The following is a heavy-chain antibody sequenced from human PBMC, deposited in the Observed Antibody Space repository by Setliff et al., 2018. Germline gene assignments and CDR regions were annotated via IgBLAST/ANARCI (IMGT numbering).Heavy chain of an antibody. CDR1: DDSISSRRYY. V-gene: IGHV4-61*09. D-gene: IGHD3-10*01. J-gene: IGHJ4*02. CDR2: IYTSWST. Sequence: SETLSLTCTVSDDSISSRRYYWGWFRQPAGKELEWIGQIYTSWSTKSNPSLKSRVTMSVDTSKNQFSLKLSSVTAADTAVYYCARDRTYYGSGTYTRWFDYWGQGTLVTVSS. CDR3: ARDRTYYGSGTYTRWFDY.